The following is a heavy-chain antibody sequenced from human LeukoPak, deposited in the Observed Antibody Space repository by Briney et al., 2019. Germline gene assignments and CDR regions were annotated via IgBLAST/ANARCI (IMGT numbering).Heavy chain of an antibody. V-gene: IGHV3-64D*06. CDR2: LSDNGGIT. J-gene: IGHJ4*02. CDR1: GFTFSNYA. Sequence: GGSLRLSCSASGFTFSNYALHWVRQAPGKGLEYVSALSDNGGITYYTDSVKGRFTISRDNSKNTLYLQMSSLRAEDTAVYYCVKDKGRDSHNPIFDHWGQGTLVTVSS. CDR3: VKDKGRDSHNPIFDH. D-gene: IGHD5-24*01.